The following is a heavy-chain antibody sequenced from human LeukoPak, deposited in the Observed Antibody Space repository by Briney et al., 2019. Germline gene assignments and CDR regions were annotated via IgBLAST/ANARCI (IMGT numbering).Heavy chain of an antibody. Sequence: ASVKVSCKASGYTFTSYDINWVRQATGQGLEWMGWMNPNSGNTGYAQKFQGRVTMTRNTSISTAYMELSSLRSEDTAVYYCARDVVGATLYYYYYMDVWGKGTTVTVSS. CDR2: MNPNSGNT. V-gene: IGHV1-8*01. CDR1: GYTFTSYD. J-gene: IGHJ6*03. CDR3: ARDVVGATLYYYYYMDV. D-gene: IGHD1-26*01.